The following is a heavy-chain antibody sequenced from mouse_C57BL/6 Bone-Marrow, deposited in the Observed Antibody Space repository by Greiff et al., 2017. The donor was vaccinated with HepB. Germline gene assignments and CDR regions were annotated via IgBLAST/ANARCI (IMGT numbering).Heavy chain of an antibody. J-gene: IGHJ4*01. Sequence: QVQLQQSGAELARPGASVKLSCKASGYTFTSYGISWVKQRTGQGLEWIGEIYPRSGNTYYNEKFKGKATMTADKSSSTAYMELRSLTSEDSAVYFCARWGWLLGMDYWGQGTSVTVSS. D-gene: IGHD2-3*01. CDR3: ARWGWLLGMDY. V-gene: IGHV1-81*01. CDR2: IYPRSGNT. CDR1: GYTFTSYG.